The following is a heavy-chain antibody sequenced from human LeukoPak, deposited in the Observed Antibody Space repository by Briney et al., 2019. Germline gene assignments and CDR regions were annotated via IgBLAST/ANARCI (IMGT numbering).Heavy chain of an antibody. CDR2: IYCSGST. CDR3: ATGIVGATDWSHAFDI. CDR1: GGSISSSSYY. V-gene: IGHV4-39*01. J-gene: IGHJ3*02. Sequence: PSETLSLTCTVSGGSISSSSYYWGWIRQPPGKGLEWIGSIYCSGSTYYNPSLKSRVTISVDTSKNQFSLKLSSVTAADTAVYYCATGIVGATDWSHAFDIWGQGTMVTVSS. D-gene: IGHD1-26*01.